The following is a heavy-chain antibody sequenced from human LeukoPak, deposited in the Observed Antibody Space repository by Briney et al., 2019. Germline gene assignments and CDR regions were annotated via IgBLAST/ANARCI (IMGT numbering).Heavy chain of an antibody. Sequence: PGGSLRLSSAASGFTVSSNYMSWVRQAPGKGLEWVSVIYIDGSTYYADSVRGRFTISRDNSKNTLYLQMNSLRAEDTAVHYCARMTGGYFDQWGQGILVTVSS. CDR3: ARMTGGYFDQ. V-gene: IGHV3-66*01. CDR2: IYIDGST. J-gene: IGHJ4*02. D-gene: IGHD1-14*01. CDR1: GFTVSSNY.